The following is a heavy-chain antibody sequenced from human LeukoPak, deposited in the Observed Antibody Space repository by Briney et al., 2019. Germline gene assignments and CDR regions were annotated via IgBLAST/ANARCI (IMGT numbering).Heavy chain of an antibody. Sequence: GGSLRLSCAASGFTFSSYAMSWVRQARGKGLEWVSAISGSGGSTLYADSVEGRLNISRDSSKNTLYLHMHSVRAEDTAVYYCAKGPYCTSIVCYEPDYWGQGTLVTVSS. V-gene: IGHV3-23*01. CDR1: GFTFSSYA. CDR3: AKGPYCTSIVCYEPDY. J-gene: IGHJ4*02. CDR2: ISGSGGST. D-gene: IGHD2-2*01.